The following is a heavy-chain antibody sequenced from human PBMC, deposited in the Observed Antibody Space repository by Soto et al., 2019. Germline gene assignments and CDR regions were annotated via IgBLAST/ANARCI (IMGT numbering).Heavy chain of an antibody. D-gene: IGHD3-10*01. V-gene: IGHV3-30*18. CDR2: ISYDGSNK. CDR3: AKDQLRGVRGVITYYYGMDV. J-gene: IGHJ6*02. CDR1: GFTFISYG. Sequence: QVQLVESGGGVVQPGRSLRLSCAASGFTFISYGMHWVRQAPGKGLEWVAVISYDGSNKYYADSVKGRFTISRDNSKNTLYLQMNRLRAEDTAVYYCAKDQLRGVRGVITYYYGMDVWGQGTTVTVSS.